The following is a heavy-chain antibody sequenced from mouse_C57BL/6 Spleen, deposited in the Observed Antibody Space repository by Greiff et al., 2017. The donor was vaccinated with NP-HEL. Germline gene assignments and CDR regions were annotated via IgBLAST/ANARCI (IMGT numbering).Heavy chain of an antibody. V-gene: IGHV7-1*01. CDR3: ARDAGYGSLDY. D-gene: IGHD1-1*01. CDR1: GFTFSDFY. Sequence: EVNVVESGGGLVQSGRSLRLSCATSGFTFSDFYMEWVRQAPGKGLEWIAASRNKANDYTTEYSASVKGRFIVSRDTSQSILYLQMNALRAEDTAIYYCARDAGYGSLDYWGQGTTLTVSS. CDR2: SRNKANDYTT. J-gene: IGHJ2*01.